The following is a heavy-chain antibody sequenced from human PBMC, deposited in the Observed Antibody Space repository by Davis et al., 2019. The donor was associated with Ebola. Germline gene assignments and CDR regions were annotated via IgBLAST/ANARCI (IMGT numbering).Heavy chain of an antibody. V-gene: IGHV1-24*01. CDR3: ATGPVGATSAWFDP. J-gene: IGHJ5*02. Sequence: ASVKVSCKVPGHTLSAISMHWVRQAPGKGIEGMGGFDPEDSVTVYAQKFQGRVTMTEDTSTDIAYMELSSLTSEDTAVYYCATGPVGATSAWFDPWGQGTLVTVSS. CDR2: FDPEDSVT. CDR1: GHTLSAIS. D-gene: IGHD1-26*01.